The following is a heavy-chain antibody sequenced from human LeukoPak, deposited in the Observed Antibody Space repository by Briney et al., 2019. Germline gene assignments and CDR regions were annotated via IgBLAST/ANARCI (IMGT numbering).Heavy chain of an antibody. Sequence: ASVKVSCKASGYTFTSYGISWVRQAPGQGLEWMGWISAYNGNTNYAQKLQGRVTMTTDTSTSTAYMELRSLRSDDTAVYYCARWHQPYCDFWSGYWAVPDYWGQGTLVTVSS. D-gene: IGHD3-3*01. J-gene: IGHJ4*02. CDR2: ISAYNGNT. CDR3: ARWHQPYCDFWSGYWAVPDY. V-gene: IGHV1-18*01. CDR1: GYTFTSYG.